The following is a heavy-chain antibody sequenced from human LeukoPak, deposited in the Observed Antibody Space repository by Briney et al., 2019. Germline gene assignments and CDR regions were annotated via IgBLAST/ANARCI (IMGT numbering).Heavy chain of an antibody. J-gene: IGHJ4*02. CDR1: GVSFSGYY. CDR3: ARGSGWYRRYFDY. D-gene: IGHD6-19*01. V-gene: IGHV4-34*01. Sequence: SDTLSLTCAVYGVSFSGYYWSWIRQPPGKGLEWIGEINHSGSTNYNPSLKSRVTISVDTSKNQFSLKLSSVTAADTAVYYCARGSGWYRRYFDYWGQGTLVTVSS. CDR2: INHSGST.